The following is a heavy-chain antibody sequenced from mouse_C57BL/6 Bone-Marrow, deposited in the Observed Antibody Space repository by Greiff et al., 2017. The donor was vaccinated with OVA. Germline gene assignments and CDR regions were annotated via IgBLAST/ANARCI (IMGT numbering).Heavy chain of an antibody. CDR1: GYTFTSYW. CDR3: AREDYYGSSSWFAY. J-gene: IGHJ3*01. CDR2: IYPGSGST. V-gene: IGHV1-55*01. Sequence: QVQLQQPGAELVKPGASVKMSCQASGYTFTSYWITWVKQRPGQGLEWIGDIYPGSGSTNYNEKFKSKATLTVDTSSSTAYMQLSSLTSEDSAVYYCAREDYYGSSSWFAYWGQGTLVTVSA. D-gene: IGHD1-1*01.